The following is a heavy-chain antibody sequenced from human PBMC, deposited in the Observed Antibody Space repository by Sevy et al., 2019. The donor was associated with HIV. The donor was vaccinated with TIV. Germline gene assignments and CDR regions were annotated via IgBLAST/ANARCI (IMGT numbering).Heavy chain of an antibody. J-gene: IGHJ6*03. V-gene: IGHV3-48*02. Sequence: GGSLRLSCAASGFTFSSYSMNWVRLAPGKGLEWVSSPSSSSSTIDYADSVKGRFTISRDNAKNSLYLQMNSLRDEDTAVYYCARASLGLGYYYYYMDVWGKGTTVTVSS. CDR1: GFTFSSYS. CDR3: ARASLGLGYYYYYMDV. D-gene: IGHD3-16*01. CDR2: PSSSSSTI.